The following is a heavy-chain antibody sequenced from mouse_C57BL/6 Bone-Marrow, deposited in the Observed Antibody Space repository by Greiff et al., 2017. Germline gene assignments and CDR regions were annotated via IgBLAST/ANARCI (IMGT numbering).Heavy chain of an antibody. J-gene: IGHJ3*01. D-gene: IGHD2-4*01. CDR3: ARLRYYYDVAY. Sequence: VKLMESGAELARPGASVKLSCKASGYTFTSYGISWVKQRTGPGLEWIGEIYPRSGNTYYNEKFKGKATLTADKSSSTAYMELRSLTSEDSAVYFCARLRYYYDVAYWGQGTLVTVSA. V-gene: IGHV1-81*01. CDR2: IYPRSGNT. CDR1: GYTFTSYG.